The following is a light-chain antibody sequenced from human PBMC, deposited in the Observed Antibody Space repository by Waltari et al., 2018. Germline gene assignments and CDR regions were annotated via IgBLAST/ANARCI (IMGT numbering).Light chain of an antibody. CDR1: QSISSW. V-gene: IGKV1-5*03. Sequence: DIQMTQSPATLSASVGDRVIITCRATQSISSWLAWFQQKPGKAPKLLIYQASTLESCVPSRFSGSGSGSEFTLTISSLQPDDFATYHCQQYDSYPWTFGQGTKVEVK. J-gene: IGKJ1*01. CDR2: QAS. CDR3: QQYDSYPWT.